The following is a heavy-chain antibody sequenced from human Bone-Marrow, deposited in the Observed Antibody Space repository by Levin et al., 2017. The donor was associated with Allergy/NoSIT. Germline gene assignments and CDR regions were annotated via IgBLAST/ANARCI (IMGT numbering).Heavy chain of an antibody. J-gene: IGHJ4*02. CDR3: ARPEFSGTSCYYFFDS. D-gene: IGHD2-2*01. CDR2: ISRSSSTI. V-gene: IGHV3-48*02. CDR1: GFTFSRYS. Sequence: LSLTCAASGFTFSRYSMNWVRQAPGRGLEWVSYISRSSSTISYADSVKGRFTISRDNAKNSLYLQINSLREEDTAVYYCARPEFSGTSCYYFFDSWGQGTLVTVSS.